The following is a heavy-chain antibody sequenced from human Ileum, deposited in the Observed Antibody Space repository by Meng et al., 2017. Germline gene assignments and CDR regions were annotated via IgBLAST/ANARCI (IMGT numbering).Heavy chain of an antibody. CDR2: ISGSGGST. CDR3: AAGRGNVVMTAPGRDF. CDR1: GFTLDSYA. J-gene: IGHJ4*02. V-gene: IGHV3-23*01. D-gene: IGHD2-15*01. Sequence: EVQLLESGGGLIQPGGSLRLTCATSGFTLDSYAMTWVRQAPGKGLEWVSGISGSGGSTYYADSVRGRFTISRDYSKNTLYLQMNSVRAEDTAVYYCAAGRGNVVMTAPGRDFWGQGTLVTVSS.